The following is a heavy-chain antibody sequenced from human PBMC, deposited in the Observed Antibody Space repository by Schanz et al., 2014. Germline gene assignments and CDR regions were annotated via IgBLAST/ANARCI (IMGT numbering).Heavy chain of an antibody. CDR2: ITYDGSNT. CDR3: IRGDIMVVPVAHF. J-gene: IGHJ4*02. V-gene: IGHV3-30*04. CDR1: GFTMITYA. D-gene: IGHD2-2*01. Sequence: QVQLVESGGGVVQPGRSLRLSCAASGFTMITYAMHWVRQPPGKGLECVAIITYDGSNTYHADSVKGRFTISRDNSKNTLYLQMNSLRAENTAVYYCIRGDIMVVPVAHFWGQGILVTVSS.